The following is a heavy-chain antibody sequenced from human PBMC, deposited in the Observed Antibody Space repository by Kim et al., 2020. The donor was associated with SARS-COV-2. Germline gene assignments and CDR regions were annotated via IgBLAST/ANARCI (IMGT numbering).Heavy chain of an antibody. CDR3: ARGGGYDFWSGYHAFDI. Sequence: VKGRFTISRENAKNSLYLQMNSLRAGDTAVYYCARGGGYDFWSGYHAFDIWGQGTMVTVSS. D-gene: IGHD3-3*01. V-gene: IGHV3-13*01. J-gene: IGHJ3*02.